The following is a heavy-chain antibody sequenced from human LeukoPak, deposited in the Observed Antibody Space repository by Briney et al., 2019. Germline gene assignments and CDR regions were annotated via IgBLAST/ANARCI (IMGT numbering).Heavy chain of an antibody. J-gene: IGHJ3*02. CDR1: GFTFSSYA. CDR2: ISGSGGST. CDR3: AKEYYGSGSRTSAFDI. Sequence: GGSQRLSCAASGFTFSSYAMSWVRQAPGKGLEWVSAISGSGGSTYYADSVKGRFTISRDNSKNTLYLQMNSLRAEDTAVYYCAKEYYGSGSRTSAFDIWGQGTMVTVSS. D-gene: IGHD3-10*01. V-gene: IGHV3-23*01.